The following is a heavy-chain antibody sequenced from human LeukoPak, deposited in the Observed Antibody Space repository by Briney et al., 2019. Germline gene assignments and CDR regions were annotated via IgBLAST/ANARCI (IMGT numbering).Heavy chain of an antibody. CDR1: GFTFGSYS. V-gene: IGHV3-21*01. CDR2: ISSSSSYI. Sequence: GGSLRLSCAASGFTFGSYSMNWVRQAPGKGLEWVSSISSSSSYIYYADSVKGRFTISRDIAKNSLYLQMNSLRAEDTAVYYCARDRGSGWYLGYWGQGTLVTVSS. J-gene: IGHJ4*02. D-gene: IGHD6-19*01. CDR3: ARDRGSGWYLGY.